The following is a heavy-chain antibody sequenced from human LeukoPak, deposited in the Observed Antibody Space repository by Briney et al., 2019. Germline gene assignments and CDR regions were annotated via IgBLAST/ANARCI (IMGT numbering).Heavy chain of an antibody. CDR3: ARVDYGSGSFDY. J-gene: IGHJ4*02. D-gene: IGHD3-10*01. Sequence: PGGSLRLPCAASGFTFSSYSMSWVRQAPGKGLEWVSYISTSSSTIYYADSVKGRFTISRDNAKNSLSLQMNSLRDEDTAVYYCARVDYGSGSFDYWGQGTLVTVSS. CDR1: GFTFSSYS. CDR2: ISTSSSTI. V-gene: IGHV3-48*02.